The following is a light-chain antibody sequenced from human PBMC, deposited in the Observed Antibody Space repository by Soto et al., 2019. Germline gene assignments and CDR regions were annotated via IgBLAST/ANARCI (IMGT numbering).Light chain of an antibody. J-gene: IGKJ3*01. CDR3: QQYGSSFT. CDR2: GAS. Sequence: EIVLTQSPGTLSLSPGERATLSCRASQSVSSSYLAWYQQKPGQAPRLLIYGASSRATGIPDRFSASGSGTDFTLTISRLEPEDFALYYCQQYGSSFTFGPGTKVDVK. V-gene: IGKV3-20*01. CDR1: QSVSSSY.